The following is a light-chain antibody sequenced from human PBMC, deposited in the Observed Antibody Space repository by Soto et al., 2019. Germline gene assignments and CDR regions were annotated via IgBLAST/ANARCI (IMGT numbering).Light chain of an antibody. V-gene: IGLV2-14*01. CDR2: DVS. J-gene: IGLJ2*01. Sequence: QSALTQPASVSGSPGQSITISCTGTSSDVGGYNYVSWYQQHPGKAPKLMIYDVSNRPSGVSNRFSGPKSGNTASLTISGLQAEDEVDYHCSSYTSSSTVVFAGGTKLTVL. CDR1: SSDVGGYNY. CDR3: SSYTSSSTVV.